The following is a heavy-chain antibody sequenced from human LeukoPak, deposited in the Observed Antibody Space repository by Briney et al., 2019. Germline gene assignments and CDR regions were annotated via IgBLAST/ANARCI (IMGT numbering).Heavy chain of an antibody. D-gene: IGHD3-10*01. Sequence: ASETLSLTCTVSGGSISSYYWSWIRQPAGKGLEWIGRIYTSGSTNYNPSLKSRVTMSVDTSKNQFSLKLSSVTAADTAVYYCARDRVTMVRGAWYFDLWGRGTLVTVSS. CDR1: GGSISSYY. CDR2: IYTSGST. CDR3: ARDRVTMVRGAWYFDL. J-gene: IGHJ2*01. V-gene: IGHV4-4*07.